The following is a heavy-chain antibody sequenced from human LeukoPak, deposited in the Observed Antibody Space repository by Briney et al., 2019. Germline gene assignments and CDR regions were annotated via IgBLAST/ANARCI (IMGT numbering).Heavy chain of an antibody. D-gene: IGHD3-22*01. CDR1: GGSIRSSNYY. CDR3: VRLFYYDSRGPPS. V-gene: IGHV4-39*01. CDR2: IYYSGST. Sequence: SETLSLTCNVLGGSIRSSNYYWGWIRQPPGKGLEWIGSIYYSGSTYYNPSLKGRGTMSVDASNNQFSLKLTSATATDTAVYYCVRLFYYDSRGPPSWGQGTLVTVSS. J-gene: IGHJ5*02.